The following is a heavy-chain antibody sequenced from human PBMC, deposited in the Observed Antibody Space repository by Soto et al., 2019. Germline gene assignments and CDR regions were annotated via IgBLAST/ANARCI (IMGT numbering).Heavy chain of an antibody. CDR3: ARDLWGYCGADCYPLDV. Sequence: SETLSLTCSVSGGSISSYYWSWIRQPPGKGLEWIAYIYYSGTSYNPSLKSRVSISLDTPKNQFSLKLNSVTAADTAVYYCARDLWGYCGADCYPLDVWGQGTTVTVSS. CDR1: GGSISSYY. J-gene: IGHJ6*02. V-gene: IGHV4-59*01. CDR2: IYYSGT. D-gene: IGHD2-21*02.